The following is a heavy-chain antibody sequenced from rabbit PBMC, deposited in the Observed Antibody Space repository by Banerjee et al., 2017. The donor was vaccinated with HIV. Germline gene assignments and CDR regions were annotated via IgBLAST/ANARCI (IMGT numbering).Heavy chain of an antibody. CDR1: GIDFSSYG. V-gene: IGHV1S47*01. Sequence: QEQLVESGGGLVTLGGSLKLSCKASGIDFSSYGISWVRQAPGKGLEWIAYIYPDYGSTDYASWVNGRFTISLDNAQNTVFLQMTSLTAADTATYFCARRLVVVGFFNLWGQGTLVTVS. CDR2: IYPDYGST. D-gene: IGHD4-2*01. J-gene: IGHJ4*01. CDR3: ARRLVVVGFFNL.